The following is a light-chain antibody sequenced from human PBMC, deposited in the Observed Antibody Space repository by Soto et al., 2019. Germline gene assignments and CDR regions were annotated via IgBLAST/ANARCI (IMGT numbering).Light chain of an antibody. CDR1: QSVNSSY. V-gene: IGKV3-20*01. CDR3: QQYGSSPRA. J-gene: IGKJ5*01. Sequence: EIVLTQSPGTLSLSPGERATLSCRASQSVNSSYLAWYQQKPGQAPRLLIYGASTWAPGIPDRFSGSGSGTDFTLTISRLEPEDFAVYYCQQYGSSPRAFGQGTRLEIK. CDR2: GAS.